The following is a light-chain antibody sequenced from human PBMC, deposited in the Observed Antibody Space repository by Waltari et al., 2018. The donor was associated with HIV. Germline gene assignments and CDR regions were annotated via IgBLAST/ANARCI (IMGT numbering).Light chain of an antibody. J-gene: IGKJ1*01. Sequence: DIQMTQSPSSLSASVGDSVTITCRTSQSVADFLNCYQQKPGKAPTLLIYAASTLPSGFPSRFSGRGSGTDFTLTISRLQREDFATYFCQESYRSWTFGQGTTVEIK. CDR1: QSVADF. V-gene: IGKV1-39*01. CDR3: QESYRSWT. CDR2: AAS.